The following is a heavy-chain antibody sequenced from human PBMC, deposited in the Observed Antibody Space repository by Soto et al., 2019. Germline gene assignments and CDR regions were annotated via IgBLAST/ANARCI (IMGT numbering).Heavy chain of an antibody. V-gene: IGHV4-30-4*01. CDR1: GGSISTVNYW. J-gene: IGHJ4*02. CDR2: IYNGGST. CDR3: ARGPSGDKVDS. D-gene: IGHD7-27*01. Sequence: QVQLQESGPGLVKPSQTLSLTCTVSGGSISTVNYWWSWIRQSPDLGLEWNGHIYNGGSTYNNPSLESRVTMAVDTSKHQLSLTLSSVSAADTAVYYCARGPSGDKVDSWGQGTLVTVSS.